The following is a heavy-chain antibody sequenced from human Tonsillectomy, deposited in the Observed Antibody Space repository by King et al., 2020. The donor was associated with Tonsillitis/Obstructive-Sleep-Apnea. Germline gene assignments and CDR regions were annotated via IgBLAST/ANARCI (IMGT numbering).Heavy chain of an antibody. CDR3: ARDPDYYDSSGYYDT. J-gene: IGHJ5*02. CDR1: GGSISSYY. D-gene: IGHD3-22*01. CDR2: SYYSGST. V-gene: IGHV4-59*01. Sequence: QLQESGPGLVKPSETLSLTCTVSGGSISSYYWSWIRQPPGKGLEWIGYSYYSGSTNYNPSLKSRVTISVDTSKNQFSLKLSSVTAADTAVYYCARDPDYYDSSGYYDTWGQGTLVTVSS.